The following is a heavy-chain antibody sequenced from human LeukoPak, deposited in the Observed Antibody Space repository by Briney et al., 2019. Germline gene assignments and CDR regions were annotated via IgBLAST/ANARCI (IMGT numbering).Heavy chain of an antibody. CDR2: IDPSDSYT. CDR3: ARQSTRGMVDTDYDY. Sequence: PGESLKISCKGSGYSFTSYWISWVRQMPGKGLEWMGRIDPSDSYTNYCPSFQGHVTISADKSISTAYLQWSSLKASDTAMYYCARQSTRGMVDTDYDYWGQGTLVTVSS. J-gene: IGHJ4*02. CDR1: GYSFTSYW. D-gene: IGHD5-18*01. V-gene: IGHV5-10-1*01.